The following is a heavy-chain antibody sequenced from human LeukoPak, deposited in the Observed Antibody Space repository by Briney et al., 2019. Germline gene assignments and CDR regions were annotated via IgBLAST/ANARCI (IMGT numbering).Heavy chain of an antibody. CDR1: GGTFSSYA. D-gene: IGHD3-22*01. Sequence: ASVKVSCKASGGTFSSYAISWVRQALGQGLEWMGGIIPIFGTANYAQKFQGRVTITADESTSTAYMELSSLRSEDTAVYYCARDPYYYDSSGSPYWGQGTLVTVSS. J-gene: IGHJ4*02. CDR2: IIPIFGTA. CDR3: ARDPYYYDSSGSPY. V-gene: IGHV1-69*01.